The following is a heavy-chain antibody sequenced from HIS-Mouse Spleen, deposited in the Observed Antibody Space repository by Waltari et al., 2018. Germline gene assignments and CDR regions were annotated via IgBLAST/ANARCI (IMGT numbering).Heavy chain of an antibody. D-gene: IGHD6-13*01. V-gene: IGHV4-39*07. J-gene: IGHJ2*01. CDR2: IYYSGST. CDR3: AREIPYSSSWYDWYFDL. Sequence: QLQLQESGPGLAKPSETLSLPCPVSGGPISSSSYYWVWIRQPPGKGLEWIGSIYYSGSTYYNPSLKSRVTISVDTSKNQFSLKLSSVTAADTAVYYCAREIPYSSSWYDWYFDLWGRGTLVTVSS. CDR1: GGPISSSSYY.